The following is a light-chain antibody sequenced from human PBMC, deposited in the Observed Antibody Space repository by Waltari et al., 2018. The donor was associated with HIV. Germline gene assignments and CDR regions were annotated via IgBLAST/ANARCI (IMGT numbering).Light chain of an antibody. CDR3: CSYTGRDTML. CDR2: DDN. J-gene: IGLJ3*02. Sequence: QSALTQPASVSGSPGQSITISCPGTSSDVGTYNLVSWYQQRPGRAPQLLIYDDNKRPSGVSSRFSGSKSGSTASLTISGLLSEDEADYYCCSYTGRDTMLFGGGTKVTAL. V-gene: IGLV2-23*01. CDR1: SSDVGTYNL.